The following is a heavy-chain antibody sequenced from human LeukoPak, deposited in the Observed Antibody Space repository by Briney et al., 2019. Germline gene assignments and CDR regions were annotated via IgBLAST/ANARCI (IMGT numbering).Heavy chain of an antibody. CDR3: AKVMTYYYDTSGLRGAFDI. Sequence: GGSLRLSCTASGFTFGDYAMSWVRQAPGKGLEWVSGISGSGDNTYYVDSVKGRFTISRDNSKNTLYLQMNSLRAEDTAVYYCAKVMTYYYDTSGLRGAFDIWGQGTMVTVSS. CDR2: ISGSGDNT. J-gene: IGHJ3*02. V-gene: IGHV3-23*01. D-gene: IGHD3-22*01. CDR1: GFTFGDYA.